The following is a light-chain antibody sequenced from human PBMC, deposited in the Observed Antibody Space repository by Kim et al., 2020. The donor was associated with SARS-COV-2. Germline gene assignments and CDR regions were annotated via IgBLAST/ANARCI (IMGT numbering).Light chain of an antibody. CDR2: GAS. J-gene: IGKJ1*01. Sequence: EIVLTQSPGTLSLSPGERATLYCRASQSVSSSYLAWYQQKPGQAPRLLIYGASSRATGIPDRFSGSGSGTDFTLTISRLEPEDIAVYYCEQYGSSPWTFGQGTKVDIK. CDR3: EQYGSSPWT. V-gene: IGKV3-20*01. CDR1: QSVSSSY.